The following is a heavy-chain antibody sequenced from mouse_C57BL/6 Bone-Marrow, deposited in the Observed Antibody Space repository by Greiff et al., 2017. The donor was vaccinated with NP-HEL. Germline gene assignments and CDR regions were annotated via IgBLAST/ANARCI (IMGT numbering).Heavy chain of an antibody. CDR3: TRDYYGSSLLAY. J-gene: IGHJ3*01. D-gene: IGHD1-1*01. CDR2: ISSGGDYI. V-gene: IGHV5-9-1*02. Sequence: EVKLMDSGEGLVKPGGSLKLSCAASGFTFSSYAMSWVRQTPEKRLEWVAYISSGGDYIYYADTVKGRFTISRDNARNTLYLQMSSLKSEDTAMYYCTRDYYGSSLLAYWGQGTLVTVSA. CDR1: GFTFSSYA.